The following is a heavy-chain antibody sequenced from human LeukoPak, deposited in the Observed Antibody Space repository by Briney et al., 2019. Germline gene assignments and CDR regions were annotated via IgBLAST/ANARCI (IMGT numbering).Heavy chain of an antibody. CDR2: IIPIFGTG. CDR3: ARDYYLGAYGMDV. CDR1: GGTFSSYA. V-gene: IGHV1-69*13. J-gene: IGHJ6*02. Sequence: ASVKVSCKASGGTFSSYAINWVRQAPGQGLEWMGGIIPIFGTGNYAQKFQGRVTITADEPTSTASMELSSLRFEDTAVYFCARDYYLGAYGMDVWGQGTTVTVSS. D-gene: IGHD3-22*01.